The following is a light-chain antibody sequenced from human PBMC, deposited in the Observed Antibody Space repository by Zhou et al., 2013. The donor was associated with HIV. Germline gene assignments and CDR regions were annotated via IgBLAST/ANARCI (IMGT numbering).Light chain of an antibody. V-gene: IGKV3-20*01. CDR2: GAS. J-gene: IGKJ2*03. CDR1: QTVSRNY. Sequence: EIVLTQSPGTLSLSPGERATLSGRASQTVSRNYLAWYQHKPGQAPRLLIYGASSRATDIPDRFSGSGSGTDFTLTITRLEPEDSAVYYCQQYANAPRSFGQGTKAGDQT. CDR3: QQYANAPRS.